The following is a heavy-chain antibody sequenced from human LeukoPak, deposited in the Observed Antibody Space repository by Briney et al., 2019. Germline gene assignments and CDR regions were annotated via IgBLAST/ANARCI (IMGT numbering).Heavy chain of an antibody. V-gene: IGHV3-74*01. D-gene: IGHD2-2*01. CDR2: IDGDGSTT. J-gene: IGHJ1*01. Sequence: PGGSLRLSCAASGFTLSSYWMHWVRQAPGKGLVWVSRIDGDGSTTTYADSVKGRFTISRDNAKNTRYLQMNSLRAEDTAVYYCVRGSYGDIVVVPAAMNYFQHWGQGTLITVSS. CDR3: VRGSYGDIVVVPAAMNYFQH. CDR1: GFTLSSYW.